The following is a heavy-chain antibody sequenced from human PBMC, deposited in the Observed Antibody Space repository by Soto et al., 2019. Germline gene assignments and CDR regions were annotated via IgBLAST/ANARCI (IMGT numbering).Heavy chain of an antibody. CDR3: AHRVLRTVFGLVTTTAIYFDV. D-gene: IGHD3-3*01. CDR2: IYWDDDK. Sequence: QITLNESGPTVVRPTETLTLTCRFSGFPLTTSGVGVGWIRQSPGKAPERLALIYWDDDKRYSASLKSRLTITKDTSKNQVVLTVSDLDPTDTATYYCAHRVLRTVFGLVTTTAIYFDVWGQGTPVSVSS. V-gene: IGHV2-5*02. J-gene: IGHJ4*02. CDR1: GFPLTTSGVG.